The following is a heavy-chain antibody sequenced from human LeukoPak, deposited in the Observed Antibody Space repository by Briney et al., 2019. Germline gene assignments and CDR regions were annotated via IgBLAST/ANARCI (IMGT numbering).Heavy chain of an antibody. CDR3: AKVRHSSGWYGAFDI. V-gene: IGHV3-9*03. J-gene: IGHJ3*02. CDR1: GFTFDDYA. Sequence: PGGSLRLSCAASGFTFDDYAMHWVRQAPGKGLEWVSGISWNSGSIGYADSVKGRFTISRDNAKNSLYLQMNSLRAEDMALYYCAKVRHSSGWYGAFDIWGQGTMVTVSS. CDR2: ISWNSGSI. D-gene: IGHD6-19*01.